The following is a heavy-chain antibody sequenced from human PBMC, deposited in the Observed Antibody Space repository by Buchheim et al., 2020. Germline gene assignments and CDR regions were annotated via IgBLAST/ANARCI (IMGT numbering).Heavy chain of an antibody. D-gene: IGHD3-3*01. Sequence: EVQLVQSGGGLVQPGGSLRLSCEVSGFSLSDFWMRWVRQAPGKGLEWVASIKVDRNEQYYVDSVKGRFTISGDNAKNSLYLQMTSLRADDTAVYYCARAENGLRLLSYWGQ. CDR1: GFSLSDFW. J-gene: IGHJ4*02. CDR2: IKVDRNEQ. CDR3: ARAENGLRLLSY. V-gene: IGHV3-7*01.